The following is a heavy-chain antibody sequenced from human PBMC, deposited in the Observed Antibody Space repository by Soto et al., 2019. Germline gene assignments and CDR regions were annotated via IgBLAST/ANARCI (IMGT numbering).Heavy chain of an antibody. J-gene: IGHJ5*02. D-gene: IGHD6-13*01. CDR2: INPSGGST. V-gene: IGHV1-46*01. CDR1: GYTFTSYY. Sequence: QVQLVQSGAEVKKPGASVKVSCKASGYTFTSYYMHWVRQAPGQGLEWMGIINPSGGSTSYAQKFQGRVTMTSDTSTSTGYMELSSLRSEDTAVYYCARVIAAGGTGGWFDPWGQGNLVAVSS. CDR3: ARVIAAGGTGGWFDP.